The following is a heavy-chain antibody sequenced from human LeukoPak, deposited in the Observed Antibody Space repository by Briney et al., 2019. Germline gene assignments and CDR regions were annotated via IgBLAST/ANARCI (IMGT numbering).Heavy chain of an antibody. D-gene: IGHD2-2*01. J-gene: IGHJ4*02. V-gene: IGHV4-4*02. CDR3: AALGYCSSTSCLGVDY. CDR2: IYNSGST. Sequence: SETLSLTCAVSGGSISSSNWWSWVRQPPEKGLEWIGEIYNSGSTNYNPSLKSRVTISVDKSKNQFSLKLSSVTAADTAVYYCAALGYCSSTSCLGVDYWGQGTLVTVSS. CDR1: GGSISSSNW.